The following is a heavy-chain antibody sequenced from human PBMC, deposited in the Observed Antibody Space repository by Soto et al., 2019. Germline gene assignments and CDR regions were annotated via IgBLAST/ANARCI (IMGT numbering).Heavy chain of an antibody. V-gene: IGHV4-30-2*02. CDR2: IYHSGST. Sequence: SETLSLTCAVSGGSISSGGYSWSWIRQPPGKGLEWIGYIYHSGSTYYNPSLKSRVTISVDTSKNQFSLKLSSVTAADTAVYYCAGDYYYDSSGYYPQFDYWGQGTLVTVSS. CDR3: AGDYYYDSSGYYPQFDY. J-gene: IGHJ4*02. D-gene: IGHD3-22*01. CDR1: GGSISSGGYS.